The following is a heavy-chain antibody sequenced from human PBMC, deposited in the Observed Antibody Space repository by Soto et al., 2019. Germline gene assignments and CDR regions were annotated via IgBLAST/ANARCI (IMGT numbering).Heavy chain of an antibody. J-gene: IGHJ5*02. Sequence: SETLSLTCTVSGGSISSYYWSWIRQPHGKGLEWIGYIYYSGSTNYTPSLKSRVTISVHTSKNQFSLKLSSVTAADTAVYYFARGENDYGDYVWFDPWGQGTLVTVSS. CDR1: GGSISSYY. V-gene: IGHV4-59*01. CDR2: IYYSGST. CDR3: ARGENDYGDYVWFDP. D-gene: IGHD4-17*01.